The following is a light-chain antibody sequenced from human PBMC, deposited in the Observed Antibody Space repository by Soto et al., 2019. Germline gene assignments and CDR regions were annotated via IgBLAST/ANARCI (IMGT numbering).Light chain of an antibody. CDR3: QQRSNWPVT. J-gene: IGKJ1*01. CDR2: DTS. V-gene: IGKV3-11*01. CDR1: QSVSSY. Sequence: EIVLTQSPATLSLSPGERATLSCRASQSVSSYLAWYQQKPVQAPRLLIYDTSSRATGIPARFSGSGSGTDFTLTLSSLEPEDFAVYYCQQRSNWPVTFGQGTNVELK.